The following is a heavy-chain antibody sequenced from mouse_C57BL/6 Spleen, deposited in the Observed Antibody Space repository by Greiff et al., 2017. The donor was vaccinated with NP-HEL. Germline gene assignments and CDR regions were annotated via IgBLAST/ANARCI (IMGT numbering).Heavy chain of an antibody. Sequence: EVQLQQSGPELVKPGASVKISCKASGYTFTDYYMNWVKQSHGKSLEWIGDINPNNGGTSYNQKFKGKATLTVANPSRTAYIELLSLTSEDSAVYYCAIYDGYCVFDYWGQGTTLTVSS. J-gene: IGHJ2*01. D-gene: IGHD2-3*01. CDR2: INPNNGGT. CDR3: AIYDGYCVFDY. V-gene: IGHV1-26*01. CDR1: GYTFTDYY.